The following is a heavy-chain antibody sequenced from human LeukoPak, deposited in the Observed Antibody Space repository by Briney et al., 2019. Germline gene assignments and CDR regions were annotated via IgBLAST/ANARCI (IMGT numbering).Heavy chain of an antibody. J-gene: IGHJ4*02. V-gene: IGHV1-2*02. D-gene: IGHD2-2*01. CDR1: GYTFTCYY. Sequence: AASVKVSFKASGYTFTCYYMHWVRQAPGQGLEWMGWINPNSGGTNYAQKFQGRVTMTSDTSISTAYMELSRLRSDDTAVYYCATDRLGVVVPAAAFDYWGQGTLVTVSS. CDR3: ATDRLGVVVPAAAFDY. CDR2: INPNSGGT.